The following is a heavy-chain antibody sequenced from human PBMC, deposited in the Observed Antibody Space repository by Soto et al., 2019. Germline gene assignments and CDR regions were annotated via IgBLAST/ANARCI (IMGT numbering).Heavy chain of an antibody. CDR3: AKLKYIVVVPAAPDY. J-gene: IGHJ4*02. CDR1: GFTFSSHA. D-gene: IGHD2-2*01. CDR2: ISGSGGST. V-gene: IGHV3-23*01. Sequence: GGSLRLSCAASGFTFSSHAMSWVRQAPGKGLEWVSAISGSGGSTYYADSVKGRFTISRDNSKNTLYLQMNSLRAEDTAVYYCAKLKYIVVVPAAPDYWGQGTLVTVSS.